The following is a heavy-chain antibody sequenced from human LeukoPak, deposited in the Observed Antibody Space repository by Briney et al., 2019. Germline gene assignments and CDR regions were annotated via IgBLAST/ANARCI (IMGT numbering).Heavy chain of an antibody. CDR2: IYHSGST. D-gene: IGHD3-3*01. J-gene: IGHJ3*02. V-gene: IGHV4-30-2*01. CDR1: GGSISSGGYY. Sequence: SETLSLTCTVSGGSISSGGYYWSWIRQPPGKGLEWIGYIYHSGSTSYNPSLKSRVTISVDRSKNQFSLKLSSVTAADTAVYYCASRSNYDFWSGPTDAFDIWGQGTMVTVSS. CDR3: ASRSNYDFWSGPTDAFDI.